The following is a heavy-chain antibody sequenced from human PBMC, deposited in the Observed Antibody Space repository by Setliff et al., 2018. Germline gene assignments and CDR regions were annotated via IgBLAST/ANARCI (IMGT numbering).Heavy chain of an antibody. D-gene: IGHD3-10*01. V-gene: IGHV4-59*04. Sequence: PGGSLRLSCSVSGITFKNAWMTWVRQAPGKGLEWIGSMYYSGSTYYNPSLKGRVTLSVDTTKNQFSLKLTSMTAADTAVYFCARHLLVQGTYHFDYWGQGSPVTVSS. CDR1: GITFKNAW. CDR3: ARHLLVQGTYHFDY. CDR2: MYYSGST. J-gene: IGHJ4*02.